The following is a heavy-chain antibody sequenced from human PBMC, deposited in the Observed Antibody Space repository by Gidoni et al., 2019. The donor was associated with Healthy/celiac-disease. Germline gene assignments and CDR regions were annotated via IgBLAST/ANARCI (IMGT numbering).Heavy chain of an antibody. CDR1: GGSISSYY. CDR3: ARAGSRGDYFDY. V-gene: IGHV4-59*01. CDR2: IYYSGST. J-gene: IGHJ4*02. D-gene: IGHD3-10*01. Sequence: PGLVKPSETLSLTCTVSGGSISSYYWSWIRQPPGKGLEWIGYIYYSGSTNYNPSLKSRVTISVDTSKNQFSLKLSSVTAADTAVYYCARAGSRGDYFDYWGQGTLVTVSS.